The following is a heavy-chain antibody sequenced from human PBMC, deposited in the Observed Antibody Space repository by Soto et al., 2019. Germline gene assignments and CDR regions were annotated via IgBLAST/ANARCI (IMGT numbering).Heavy chain of an antibody. CDR3: ARLYVITMVRGVITHFDY. CDR2: IYYSGST. D-gene: IGHD3-10*01. V-gene: IGHV4-39*01. CDR1: GGSISSSSYY. Sequence: QLQLQESGPGLVKPSETLSLTCTVSGGSISSSSYYWGWIRQPPGKGLEWIGSIYYSGSTYYNPSLKSRVTISVDTSKNQFSLKLSSVTAADTAVYYGARLYVITMVRGVITHFDYWGQGTLVTVSS. J-gene: IGHJ4*02.